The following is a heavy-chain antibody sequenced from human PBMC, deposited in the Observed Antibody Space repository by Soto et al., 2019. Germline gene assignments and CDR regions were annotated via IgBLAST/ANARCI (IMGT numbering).Heavy chain of an antibody. CDR2: IYYTGST. CDR3: ATQPRYDSSGYFYY. CDR1: GVSIKSGGFY. V-gene: IGHV4-31*03. Sequence: PSETLSLTCSVSGVSIKSGGFYWTWIRQLPGKGLEWIGDIYYTGSTFHHPSLETRVTLSLDTSNNQFSLNLGSVTAADTAVYYCATQPRYDSSGYFYYWGQGTQVTVS. J-gene: IGHJ4*02. D-gene: IGHD3-22*01.